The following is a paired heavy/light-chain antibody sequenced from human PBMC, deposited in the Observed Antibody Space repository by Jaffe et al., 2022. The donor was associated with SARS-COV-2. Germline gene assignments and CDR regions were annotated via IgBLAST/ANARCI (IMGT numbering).Light chain of an antibody. CDR1: SSNIESNY. CDR3: AGWDNNLSAVV. J-gene: IGLJ2*01. Sequence: QSVLTQPPSASGTPGQSVAISCSGSSSNIESNYVYWYQHIPGTAPKLLIYRNSHRPSGVPDRFSGSKSGTSASLAISGLRSEDEAEYYCAGWDNNLSAVVFGGGTKLTVL. CDR2: RNS. V-gene: IGLV1-47*01.
Heavy chain of an antibody. J-gene: IGHJ6*02. CDR1: GFTSSNYW. Sequence: DVQLEESGGGLVQPGKSLRLSCAASGFTSSNYWIHWVRQAPGKGLEWVSRIKTDGTTTTYADSIKGRFTISRDNAKNTVYLQMNSLKAEDTAVYYCARSGDFYYYGLDVWGLGTSVTVSS. CDR2: IKTDGTTT. D-gene: IGHD7-27*01. V-gene: IGHV3-74*01. CDR3: ARSGDFYYYGLDV.